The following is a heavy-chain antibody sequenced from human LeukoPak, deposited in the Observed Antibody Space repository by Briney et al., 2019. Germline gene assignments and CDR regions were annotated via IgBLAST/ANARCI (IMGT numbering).Heavy chain of an antibody. CDR2: VSVNNGNP. Sequence: ASVKVSCKASGYNFNTYGITWVRQAPGQGLEWMGWVSVNNGNPNYAQKFQGRVTMTPDTSTNTAYMELRSLRSDDTAVYYCARMYSDYVGHFFYYYMDVWGKGTTVTVSS. D-gene: IGHD5-12*01. J-gene: IGHJ6*03. CDR1: GYNFNTYG. CDR3: ARMYSDYVGHFFYYYMDV. V-gene: IGHV1-18*01.